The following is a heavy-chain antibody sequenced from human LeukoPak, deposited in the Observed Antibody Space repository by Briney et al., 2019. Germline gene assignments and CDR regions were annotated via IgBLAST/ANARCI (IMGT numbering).Heavy chain of an antibody. Sequence: GESLEISCKGSGYSFTSYWIGWVRQMPGKGLEWMGIIYPGDSDTRYSPSFQGQVTISADKSISTAYLHSSSLKASDTAKYSCAIASELAESFDNWGQGTLVPVSS. CDR3: AIASELAESFDN. CDR1: GYSFTSYW. D-gene: IGHD1-26*01. J-gene: IGHJ4*02. V-gene: IGHV5-51*01. CDR2: IYPGDSDT.